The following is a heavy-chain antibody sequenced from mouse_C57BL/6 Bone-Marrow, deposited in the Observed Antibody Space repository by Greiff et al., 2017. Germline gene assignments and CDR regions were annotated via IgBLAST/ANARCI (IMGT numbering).Heavy chain of an antibody. CDR1: GYTFTTYR. V-gene: IGHV1-47*01. CDR3: ARSRNYGEYCFAY. D-gene: IGHD2-13*01. Sequence: QVQLQQSGAELVRPGASVKLSCKASGYTFTTYRIGWMKQNPGQGLEWIGDFHPSIGNTYYNEKFKGKATMTVDKSSSTVYLELSRLTSEDSAVYYCARSRNYGEYCFAYGGQGTPVTVSA. J-gene: IGHJ2*01. CDR2: FHPSIGNT.